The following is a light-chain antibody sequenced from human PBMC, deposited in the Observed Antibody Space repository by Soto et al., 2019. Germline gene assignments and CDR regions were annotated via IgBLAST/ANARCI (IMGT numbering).Light chain of an antibody. CDR3: QQYYSTPPWT. Sequence: DILMTQSPDSLAVSLGERATINCKSSQSVLYRSNNKNYLAWYQQKPGQSPKLLIYWASTRESGVPDRFSGSGSGTDFTLTISSLQAEDVAVYYCQQYYSTPPWTFGQGTKVDIK. CDR1: QSVLYRSNNKNY. J-gene: IGKJ1*01. CDR2: WAS. V-gene: IGKV4-1*01.